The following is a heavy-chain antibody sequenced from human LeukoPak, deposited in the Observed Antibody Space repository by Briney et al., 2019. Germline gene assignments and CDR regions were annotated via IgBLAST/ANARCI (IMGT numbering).Heavy chain of an antibody. Sequence: LGESLKISCKGSGYSFANYWIGWVRRMPGKGLEWMGIIYPADSDTRYSPSFQGQVTISADKSITTAYLQWGSLKASDTAMYYCARRKGDGYNSPFDFWGQGTLVTVSS. CDR1: GYSFANYW. CDR2: IYPADSDT. CDR3: ARRKGDGYNSPFDF. J-gene: IGHJ4*02. D-gene: IGHD5-24*01. V-gene: IGHV5-51*01.